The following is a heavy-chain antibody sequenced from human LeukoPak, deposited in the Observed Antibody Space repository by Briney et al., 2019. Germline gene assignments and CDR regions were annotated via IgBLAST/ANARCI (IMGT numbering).Heavy chain of an antibody. CDR2: ISSSSSTI. J-gene: IGHJ4*02. D-gene: IGHD3-22*01. CDR1: GFTFSSYS. Sequence: GGSLRLSCAASGFTFSSYSMNWVRQAPGKGLEWVSYISSSSSTIYYADSVKGRFTISRDNAKNSLYLQMNSLRAEDTAVYYCARDTYDSSGYYLNFYYWGQGTLVTVSS. V-gene: IGHV3-48*04. CDR3: ARDTYDSSGYYLNFYY.